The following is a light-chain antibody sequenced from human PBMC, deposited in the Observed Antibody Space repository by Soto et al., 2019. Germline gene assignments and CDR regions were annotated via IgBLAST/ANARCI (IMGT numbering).Light chain of an antibody. Sequence: SALTQRPSAPGSPGQSVAISCTGTSSDVGGYNYVSWYQQHPGKAPKLMIYEVNKRPSGVPDRFSGSKSGNTASLTVSGLQAEDEADYYCSSYAGSSNVFGSGTKGTVL. CDR1: SSDVGGYNY. CDR2: EVN. CDR3: SSYAGSSNV. J-gene: IGLJ1*01. V-gene: IGLV2-8*01.